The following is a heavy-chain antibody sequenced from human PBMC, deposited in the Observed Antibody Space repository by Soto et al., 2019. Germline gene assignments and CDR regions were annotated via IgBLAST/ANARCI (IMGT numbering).Heavy chain of an antibody. CDR3: AIEFRENSGPPSTDC. Sequence: QLQLQESGPGLVKPSETLSLTCTVSGGSIRSSSFYWGWIRQAPGKGLEWIGTIYYTGVTYYNPSFRSRVPISVDTSNNQFSLKLSSVTAADAVVYYCAIEFRENSGPPSTDCWGQGTLVTVSS. D-gene: IGHD5-12*01. CDR1: GGSIRSSSFY. V-gene: IGHV4-39*02. J-gene: IGHJ4*02. CDR2: IYYTGVT.